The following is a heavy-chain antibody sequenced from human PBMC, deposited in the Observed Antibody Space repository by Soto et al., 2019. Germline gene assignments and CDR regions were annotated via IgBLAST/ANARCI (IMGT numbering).Heavy chain of an antibody. V-gene: IGHV1-2*04. J-gene: IGHJ6*02. CDR3: ARSPRIAAADHPYYYYGMDV. CDR2: INPNSGGT. D-gene: IGHD6-13*01. Sequence: QVQLVQSGAEVKKPGASVKVSCKASGYTFTGYYMHWVRQAPGQGLEWMGWINPNSGGTNYAQKFQGWVTMTRDTSISTAYMELSRLRSDDTAVYYCARSPRIAAADHPYYYYGMDVLGQGTTVTVSS. CDR1: GYTFTGYY.